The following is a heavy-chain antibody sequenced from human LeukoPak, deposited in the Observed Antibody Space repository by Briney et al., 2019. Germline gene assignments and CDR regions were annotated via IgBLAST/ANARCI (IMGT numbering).Heavy chain of an antibody. CDR2: ISGSGGST. Sequence: PGGSLRLSCAASGFTFSSYAMSWVRQAPGKGLEWVSAISGSGGSTYYADSVKGRFTISRDNSKNTLYLQMNSLRAEDTAVYYCARTPIYTYYFDYWGQGTLVTVSS. CDR3: ARTPIYTYYFDY. J-gene: IGHJ4*02. CDR1: GFTFSSYA. V-gene: IGHV3-23*01. D-gene: IGHD3-3*01.